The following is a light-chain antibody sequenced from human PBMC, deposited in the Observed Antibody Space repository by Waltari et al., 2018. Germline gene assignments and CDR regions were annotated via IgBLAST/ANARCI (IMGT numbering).Light chain of an antibody. V-gene: IGLV3-1*01. Sequence: SYELTQPPSVSVSPGRTATLTCSGDKLGDKYACWYQQKPGQSPVLVIYQHNKRPSGIPVRFSGSNSGNTATLTISGTQAMDEADYYCQAWDSSTGVIFGGGTKLTVL. CDR3: QAWDSSTGVI. CDR2: QHN. J-gene: IGLJ2*01. CDR1: KLGDKY.